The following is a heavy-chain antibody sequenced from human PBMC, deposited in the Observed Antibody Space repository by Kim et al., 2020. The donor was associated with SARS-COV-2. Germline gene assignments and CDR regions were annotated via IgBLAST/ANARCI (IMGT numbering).Heavy chain of an antibody. J-gene: IGHJ4*01. CDR2: IYGSGYGST. CDR1: GFTFRGFT. D-gene: IGHD1-26*01. CDR3: AKDRIPDGQWEVDY. V-gene: IGHV3-23*01. Sequence: GGSLRLSCVASGFTFRGFTMSWVRQAPGKGLEWVSGIYGSGYGSTFYSDSVKGRFTVSRDDPMHTLYLQMNSLRADDSAIYYCAKDRIPDGQWEVDYWG.